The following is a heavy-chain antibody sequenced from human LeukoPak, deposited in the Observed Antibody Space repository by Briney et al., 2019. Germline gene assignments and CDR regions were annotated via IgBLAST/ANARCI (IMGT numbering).Heavy chain of an antibody. CDR2: ISGSGNTI. D-gene: IGHD3-9*01. V-gene: IGHV3-11*04. J-gene: IGHJ6*03. Sequence: PGGSLRLSCAASEFTFNAYAMSWVRQAPGKGLEWVSYISGSGNTIYYADSVKGRFTISRDYAKNSLYLQMNSLRAEDTAVYYCARDGVLRYFDWFLGQHYYYYYMDVWGKGTTVTVSS. CDR1: EFTFNAYA. CDR3: ARDGVLRYFDWFLGQHYYYYYMDV.